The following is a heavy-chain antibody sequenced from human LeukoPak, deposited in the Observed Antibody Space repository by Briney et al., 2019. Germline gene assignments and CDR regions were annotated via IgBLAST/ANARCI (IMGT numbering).Heavy chain of an antibody. CDR1: GASISTTTNY. Sequence: NPSETLSPTCSVSGASISTTTNYWDWIRQPPGKELEWIGTVYYSGSTAYNPSLKSRVTISVDTSKNQFSLRVTSVTAADTAVYYCARRTHDGRSHHYFDYWGQGTLVTVSS. V-gene: IGHV4-39*01. D-gene: IGHD2-15*01. CDR3: ARRTHDGRSHHYFDY. J-gene: IGHJ4*02. CDR2: VYYSGST.